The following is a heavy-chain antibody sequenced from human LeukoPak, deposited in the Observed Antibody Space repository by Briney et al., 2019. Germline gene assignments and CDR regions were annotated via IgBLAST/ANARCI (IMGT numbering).Heavy chain of an antibody. Sequence: GGSLRLSCAASGFTFHTYWMNWVRQAPGRGLEWVANIKQDGSEKYYVDSVKGRFTISRDNAKNSLFLQMNSLRVEDTAVYYCASRAHFWSGPGGWGQGTLVTVSS. D-gene: IGHD3-3*02. CDR2: IKQDGSEK. CDR1: GFTFHTYW. CDR3: ASRAHFWSGPGG. J-gene: IGHJ4*02. V-gene: IGHV3-7*01.